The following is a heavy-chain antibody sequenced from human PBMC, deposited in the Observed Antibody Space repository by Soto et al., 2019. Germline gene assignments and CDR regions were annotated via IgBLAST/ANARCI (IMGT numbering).Heavy chain of an antibody. CDR2: ISAYNGNT. J-gene: IGHJ6*02. V-gene: IGHV1-18*01. CDR3: ARGADCSGGSCYRHYYYYGMDV. Sequence: QVQLVQSGAEVKKPGASVKVSCKASGYTFTSYGISWVRQAPGQGLEWMRWISAYNGNTNYAQKLQGRVTMTTDTTTSTAYMELRSLRSDDTAVYYCARGADCSGGSCYRHYYYYGMDVWGQGTTVTVSS. CDR1: GYTFTSYG. D-gene: IGHD2-15*01.